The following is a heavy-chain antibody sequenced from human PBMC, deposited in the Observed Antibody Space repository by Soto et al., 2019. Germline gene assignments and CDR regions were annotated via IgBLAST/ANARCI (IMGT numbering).Heavy chain of an antibody. J-gene: IGHJ4*02. CDR3: ARADIVLVPAAISFDY. Sequence: SEALSRTGTVCGGSVSSGRYYWSWIRQPPGKGLEWIGYIYYSGSTNYNPSLKSRVTISVDTSKNQFSLKLSSVTAADTAVYYCARADIVLVPAAISFDYLGQGTLVTGSS. V-gene: IGHV4-61*01. CDR1: GGSVSSGRYY. CDR2: IYYSGST. D-gene: IGHD2-2*01.